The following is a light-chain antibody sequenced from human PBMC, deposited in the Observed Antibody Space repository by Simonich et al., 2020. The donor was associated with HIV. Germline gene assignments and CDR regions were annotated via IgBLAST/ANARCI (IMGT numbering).Light chain of an antibody. CDR2: AAS. CDR3: QQSYSTPRT. Sequence: DIQMTQSPFSLSASVRVRVTITFRASQSISTYLNWYQQKPGKAPKLLIYAASSLQSGVPSRFSGSGSGTDFTLTISSLQPEDFATYFCQQSYSTPRTFGQGTKVEIK. V-gene: IGKV1-39*01. CDR1: QSISTY. J-gene: IGKJ1*01.